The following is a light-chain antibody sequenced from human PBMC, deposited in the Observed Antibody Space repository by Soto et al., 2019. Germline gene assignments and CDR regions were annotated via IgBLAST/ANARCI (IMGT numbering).Light chain of an antibody. J-gene: IGLJ2*01. V-gene: IGLV1-47*01. CDR3: AAWDDSLSGVV. CDR1: SSNIGSNY. Sequence: QLVLTQPPSASGTPGQRVTISCSGSSSNIGSNYVYWYQQLPGTVPHLLIYRNSERPSGVPDRFSGSKSGTSASLAISGLRSEDEADYYCAAWDDSLSGVVFGGGTKLTVL. CDR2: RNS.